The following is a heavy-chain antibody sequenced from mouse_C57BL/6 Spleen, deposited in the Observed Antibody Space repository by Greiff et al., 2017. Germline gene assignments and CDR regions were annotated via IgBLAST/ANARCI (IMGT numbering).Heavy chain of an antibody. V-gene: IGHV1-64*01. CDR2: IHPKSGST. Sequence: QVQLQQPGAELVKPGASVKLSCKASGYTFTSYWMHWVKQRPGQGLEWIGMIHPKSGSTNYNEKFKSKATLTVDKSSSTAYMQLSSLTSGDSAVYYCAHSGSSFFEYWGQGTTLTVSS. CDR1: GYTFTSYW. D-gene: IGHD1-1*01. J-gene: IGHJ2*01. CDR3: AHSGSSFFEY.